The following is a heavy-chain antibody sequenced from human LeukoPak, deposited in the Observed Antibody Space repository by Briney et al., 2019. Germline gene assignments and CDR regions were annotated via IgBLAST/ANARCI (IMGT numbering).Heavy chain of an antibody. J-gene: IGHJ4*02. CDR1: GGSISSYY. CDR3: AREYYGGNSLSLDY. Sequence: SETLSLTCTVSGGSISSYYWSWIRQPAGKGLEWIGRIYTSGSTNYNPSLKSRVTMSVDTSKNQFSLKLSSVTAADTAVYYCAREYYGGNSLSLDYWGQGTLVTVSS. CDR2: IYTSGST. D-gene: IGHD4-23*01. V-gene: IGHV4-4*07.